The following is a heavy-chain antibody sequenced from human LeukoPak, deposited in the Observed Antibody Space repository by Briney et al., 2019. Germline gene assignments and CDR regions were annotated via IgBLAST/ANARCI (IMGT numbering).Heavy chain of an antibody. J-gene: IGHJ5*02. CDR2: MNPNSGNT. V-gene: IGHV1-8*01. CDR1: GYTFTSYD. CDR3: ARSRSLTGFVRNWFDP. Sequence: ASVTVSCKASGYTFTSYDINWVRQATGQGLEWMGWMNPNSGNTGYAQKFQGRVIMTRNTSISTAYMELSSLRSEDTAVYYCARSRSLTGFVRNWFDPWGQGTLVTVSS. D-gene: IGHD3-9*01.